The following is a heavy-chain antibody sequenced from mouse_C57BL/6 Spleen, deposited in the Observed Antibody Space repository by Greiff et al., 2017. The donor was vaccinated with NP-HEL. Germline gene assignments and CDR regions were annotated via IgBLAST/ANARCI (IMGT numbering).Heavy chain of an antibody. Sequence: VQLQQSGAELVMPGASVKLSCKASGYTFTSYWMHWVKQRPGQGLEWIGEIDPSDSYTNYNQKLKGKSTLTVDKSSSTAYMQLSSLSSEDSAVYYCARYITTVVAHWYFDVWGTGTTVTVSS. CDR2: IDPSDSYT. CDR1: GYTFTSYW. V-gene: IGHV1-69*01. D-gene: IGHD1-1*01. J-gene: IGHJ1*03. CDR3: ARYITTVVAHWYFDV.